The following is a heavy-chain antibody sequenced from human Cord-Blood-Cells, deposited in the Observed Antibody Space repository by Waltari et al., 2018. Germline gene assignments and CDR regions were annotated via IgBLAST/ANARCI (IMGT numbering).Heavy chain of an antibody. CDR1: GGSISSSSYY. V-gene: IGHV4-39*01. D-gene: IGHD3-10*01. CDR3: ARYGSGSSYYYYYGMDV. CDR2: IYYSGNT. J-gene: IGHJ6*02. Sequence: QLQLQESGPGLVKPSETLSLTCTVSGGSISSSSYYWGWIRQPPGKGLEWLGSIYYSGNTYYNPSLRSRVTISVDTSKNQCSLKVSAVTAADTAVYYCARYGSGSSYYYYYGMDVWGQGTTVTVSS.